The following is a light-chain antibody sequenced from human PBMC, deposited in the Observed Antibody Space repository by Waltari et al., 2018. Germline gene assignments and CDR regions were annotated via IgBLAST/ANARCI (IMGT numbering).Light chain of an antibody. CDR3: QHYDKWPRYT. V-gene: IGKV3-15*01. CDR2: GTT. J-gene: IGKJ2*01. CDR1: QSVDNK. Sequence: IVLTQSPVTLSLSPGETATLSCRASQSVDNKLIWYQQKPGQAPRLLIYGTTTRAAGVPDRFWGAGSGTEFTLTIRNMQSEDFAVYYCQHYDKWPRYTFGQGTKLEIK.